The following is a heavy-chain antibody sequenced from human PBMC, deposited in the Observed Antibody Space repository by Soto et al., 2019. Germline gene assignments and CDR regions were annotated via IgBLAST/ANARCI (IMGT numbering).Heavy chain of an antibody. Sequence: GESLKISCKTSGYDFTTDWIGWVRQKPGEGLEWMGIIFPIDSEITYSPSFEGQVTISADNSISTAYLQWSSLKASDTAMYYCARLLVGKDFDYIWGRKYWGQVTPVTVSS. D-gene: IGHD3-16*01. CDR1: GYDFTTDW. J-gene: IGHJ4*02. V-gene: IGHV5-51*01. CDR3: ARLLVGKDFDYIWGRKY. CDR2: IFPIDSEI.